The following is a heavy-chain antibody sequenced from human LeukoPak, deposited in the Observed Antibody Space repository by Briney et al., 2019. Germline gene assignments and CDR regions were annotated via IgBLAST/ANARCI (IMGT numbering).Heavy chain of an antibody. J-gene: IGHJ6*02. D-gene: IGHD3-3*01. CDR2: IIPIFGTA. CDR1: GGTFSSYA. Sequence: SVKVSCKASGGTFSSYAISWVRQAPGQGLEWMGGIIPIFGTANYAQKFQGRVTITADESTSTAYMELSSLRSEDTAVYYCARPAAIFGVVIANYYYYGMDVWGQGTTVTVSS. CDR3: ARPAAIFGVVIANYYYYGMDV. V-gene: IGHV1-69*13.